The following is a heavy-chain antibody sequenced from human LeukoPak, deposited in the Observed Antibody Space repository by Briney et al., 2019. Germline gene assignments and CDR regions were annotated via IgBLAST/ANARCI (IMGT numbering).Heavy chain of an antibody. CDR3: ARDSSGSYDWDY. Sequence: SETLSLTCTVSGSSIRTYTHWGWIRQPPGKGLEWIGSIYHSGSTYYNPSLKSRVTISVDTSKNQFSLKLSSVTAADTAVYYCARDSSGSYDWDYWGQGTLVTVSS. V-gene: IGHV4-38-2*02. D-gene: IGHD1-26*01. CDR2: IYHSGST. CDR1: GSSIRTYTH. J-gene: IGHJ4*02.